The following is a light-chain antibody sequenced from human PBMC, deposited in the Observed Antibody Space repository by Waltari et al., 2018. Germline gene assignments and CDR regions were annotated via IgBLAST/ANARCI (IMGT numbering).Light chain of an antibody. J-gene: IGKJ4*01. CDR2: DAS. Sequence: EIVLTQSPATLSLSPGERATLSCRASQSVSSYLAWYQQKPGQAPRLLIYDASNRATGIPARFSGVGSWTDFTLTISSLEPEDFAVYYCQQRSNWPLTFGGGTK. CDR3: QQRSNWPLT. CDR1: QSVSSY. V-gene: IGKV3-11*01.